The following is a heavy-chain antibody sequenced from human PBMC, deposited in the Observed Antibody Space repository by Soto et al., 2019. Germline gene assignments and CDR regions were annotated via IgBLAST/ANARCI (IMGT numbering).Heavy chain of an antibody. CDR2: IYYSGST. Sequence: PSETLSLTCTVSGGSISSGGYYWSWIRQHPGKGLEWIGYIYYSGSTYYNPSLKSRVTISVDTSKNQFSLKLSSVTAADTAVYYCVSCSSTSCPDDYYGMDVWGQGTTVT. CDR1: GGSISSGGYY. CDR3: VSCSSTSCPDDYYGMDV. J-gene: IGHJ6*02. V-gene: IGHV4-31*03. D-gene: IGHD2-2*01.